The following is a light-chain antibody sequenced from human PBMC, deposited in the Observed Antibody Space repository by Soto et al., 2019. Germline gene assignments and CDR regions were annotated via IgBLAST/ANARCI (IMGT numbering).Light chain of an antibody. V-gene: IGLV2-8*01. CDR2: EVS. J-gene: IGLJ2*01. CDR3: SSYAGSAVV. CDR1: SSDVGGYNY. Sequence: QSALTQPPSASGSPGQSVTISCTGTSSDVGGYNYVSWYQQHPGKAPKLMIYEVSKRPSGVPDRCSGSKSGNTASLTVSGLQAEDEDDYYCSSYAGSAVVFGGGTKVTVL.